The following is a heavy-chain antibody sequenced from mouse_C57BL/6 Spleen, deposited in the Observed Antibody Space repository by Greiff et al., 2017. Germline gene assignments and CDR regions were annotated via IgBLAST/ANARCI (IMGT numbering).Heavy chain of an antibody. CDR1: GFTFSDYY. D-gene: IGHD2-4*01. J-gene: IGHJ4*01. V-gene: IGHV5-16*01. Sequence: EVKLVESEGGLVQPGSSMKLSCTASGFTFSDYYMAWVRQVPEKGLEWVANINYDGSSTYYLDSLKSRFIISRDNAKNILYLQMSSLKSEDTATYYCARFYDYDALYAMDYWGQGTSVTVSS. CDR3: ARFYDYDALYAMDY. CDR2: INYDGSST.